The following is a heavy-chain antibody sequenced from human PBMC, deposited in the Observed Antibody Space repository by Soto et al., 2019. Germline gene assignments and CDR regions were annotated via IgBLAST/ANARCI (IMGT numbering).Heavy chain of an antibody. V-gene: IGHV1-69*01. CDR2: IIPIFGTA. CDR3: ARDKIGSSPYYYGMDV. D-gene: IGHD6-13*01. J-gene: IGHJ6*02. CDR1: GGTFSSYA. Sequence: QVQLVQSGAEVKKPGSSVKVSCKASGGTFSSYAISWVRQAPGQGLEWMGGIIPIFGTANYAQKFQGRVTITADESTSTAYMELSGLRSEDTAVYYCARDKIGSSPYYYGMDVWGQGTTVTVSS.